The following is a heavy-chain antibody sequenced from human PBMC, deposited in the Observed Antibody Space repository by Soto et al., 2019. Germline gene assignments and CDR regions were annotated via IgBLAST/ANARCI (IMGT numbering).Heavy chain of an antibody. CDR1: GGTFSSYT. CDR3: AREVRYFDWTYYFDY. V-gene: IGHV1-69*04. CDR2: IIPILGIA. J-gene: IGHJ4*02. Sequence: SVKVSCKASGGTFSSYTISWVRQAPGQGLEWMGRIIPILGIANYAQKIQGRVTITADKSTSTAYMELSSLRSEDTAVYYCAREVRYFDWTYYFDYWGQGTLVTVSS. D-gene: IGHD3-9*01.